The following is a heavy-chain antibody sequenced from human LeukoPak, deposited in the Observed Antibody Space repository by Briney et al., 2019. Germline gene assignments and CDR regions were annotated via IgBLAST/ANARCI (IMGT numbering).Heavy chain of an antibody. CDR2: IYYSGST. D-gene: IGHD5-24*01. Sequence: PSQTLSLTCTVSGGSISSGGYYWSWIRQPPGKGLEWIGYIYYSGSTNYNPSLKSRVTISVDTSKNQFSLKLSSMTAADTAVYYCASNGRWLQLGSWFDPWGQGTLVTVSS. J-gene: IGHJ5*02. CDR3: ASNGRWLQLGSWFDP. V-gene: IGHV4-61*08. CDR1: GGSISSGGYY.